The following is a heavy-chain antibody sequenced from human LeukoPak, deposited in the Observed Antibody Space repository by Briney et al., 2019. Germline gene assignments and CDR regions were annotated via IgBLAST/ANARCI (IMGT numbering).Heavy chain of an antibody. Sequence: GGSLRLSCAASGFTFSSYAMHWVRQAPGKGLEWVAVISYDGSNKYYADSVKGRFTISRDNSKNTLFLQMNSLRPEDTALYYCARHASTWNYVHAFDIWGQGTMVTVSS. V-gene: IGHV3-30*04. CDR3: ARHASTWNYVHAFDI. CDR1: GFTFSSYA. CDR2: ISYDGSNK. D-gene: IGHD1-7*01. J-gene: IGHJ3*02.